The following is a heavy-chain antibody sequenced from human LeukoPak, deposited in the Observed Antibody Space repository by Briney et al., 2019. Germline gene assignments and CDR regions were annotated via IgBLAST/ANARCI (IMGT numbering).Heavy chain of an antibody. CDR3: ARGTYYYGSGSSNYYYYYYMDV. CDR2: MNPNSGNT. D-gene: IGHD3-10*01. J-gene: IGHJ6*03. Sequence: ASVKVSCKASGYTFTSYDINWVRQATGQGLEWMGWMNPNSGNTGYTQKFQGRVTITRNTSISTAYMELSSLRSEDTAVYYCARGTYYYGSGSSNYYYYYYMDVWGKGTTVTVSS. V-gene: IGHV1-8*03. CDR1: GYTFTSYD.